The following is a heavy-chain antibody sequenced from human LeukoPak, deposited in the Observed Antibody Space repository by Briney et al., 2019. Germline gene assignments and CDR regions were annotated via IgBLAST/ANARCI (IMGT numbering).Heavy chain of an antibody. CDR1: GLTFSSYA. J-gene: IGHJ1*01. CDR2: ISGSGKNI. Sequence: GGSLRLSCAASGLTFSSYAMSWLRQAPGKGLEWVSGISGSGKNIYHADPVKGRFTISRDHPKNILDLQMHSLRAEDPAVYLCAKFPGYFDYFQHWGQGTLVTVSS. V-gene: IGHV3-23*01. CDR3: AKFPGYFDYFQH. D-gene: IGHD5-18*01.